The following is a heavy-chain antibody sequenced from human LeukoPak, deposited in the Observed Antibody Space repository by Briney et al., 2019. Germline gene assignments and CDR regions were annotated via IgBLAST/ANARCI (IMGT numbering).Heavy chain of an antibody. D-gene: IGHD3-22*01. CDR1: GFTFSSYS. CDR2: ISSSSSYI. CDR3: AREGPKSYYDSSGYYHWAPNYMDV. Sequence: GGSLRLSCAASGFTFSSYSMNWVRQAPGKGLEWVSSISSSSSYIYYADSVKGRFTISRDNAKNSLYLQMNSLRAEDTAVYYCAREGPKSYYDSSGYYHWAPNYMDVWGQGTTVTVSS. J-gene: IGHJ6*03. V-gene: IGHV3-21*01.